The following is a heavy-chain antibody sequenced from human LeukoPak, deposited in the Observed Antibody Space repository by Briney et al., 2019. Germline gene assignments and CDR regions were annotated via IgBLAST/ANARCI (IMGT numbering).Heavy chain of an antibody. Sequence: ASVKVSCKASGYTFTGYYMHWVRQAPGQGLEWMGWINPNSGGTNYAQKFRGRVTMTRDTSISTAYMELSGLRSDDTAVYYCARDWETYSSSSENDYWGQGTLVTVSS. CDR2: INPNSGGT. V-gene: IGHV1-2*02. D-gene: IGHD6-6*01. J-gene: IGHJ4*02. CDR3: ARDWETYSSSSENDY. CDR1: GYTFTGYY.